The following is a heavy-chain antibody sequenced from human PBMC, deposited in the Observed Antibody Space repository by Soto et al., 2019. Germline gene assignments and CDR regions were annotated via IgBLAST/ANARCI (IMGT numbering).Heavy chain of an antibody. CDR1: GFTFSSYS. CDR2: ISSSSSYI. CDR3: ARDGDIVVVPAADYYYYYMDV. J-gene: IGHJ6*03. Sequence: GGSLRLSCAASGFTFSSYSMNWVRQAPGKGLEWVSSISSSSSYIYYADSVKGRFTISRDNAKNSLYLQMNSLRAEDTAVYYCARDGDIVVVPAADYYYYYMDVWDKGTTVTVSS. V-gene: IGHV3-21*01. D-gene: IGHD2-2*01.